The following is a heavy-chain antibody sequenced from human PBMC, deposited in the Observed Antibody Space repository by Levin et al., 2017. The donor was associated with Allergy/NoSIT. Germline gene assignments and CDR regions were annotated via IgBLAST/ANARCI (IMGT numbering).Heavy chain of an antibody. J-gene: IGHJ4*02. CDR1: GGSISSSSYY. Sequence: NPSETLSLTCTVSGGSISSSSYYWGWIRQPPGKGLEWIGSIYYSGSTYYNPSLKSRVTISVDTSKNQFSLKLSSVTAADTAVYYCASPRKYSSSLDPFDYWGQGTLVTVSS. D-gene: IGHD6-6*01. CDR3: ASPRKYSSSLDPFDY. CDR2: IYYSGST. V-gene: IGHV4-39*01.